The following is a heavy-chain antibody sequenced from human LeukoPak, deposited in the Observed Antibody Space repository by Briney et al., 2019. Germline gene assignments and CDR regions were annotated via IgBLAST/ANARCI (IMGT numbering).Heavy chain of an antibody. D-gene: IGHD3-3*01. V-gene: IGHV4-34*01. Sequence: PSETLSLTCAVYGGSFSDYYWSWIRQPPGKGLEWIGEINHSGSTNYSPSLKSRVTISVDTSKNQFSLKLSSVTAADTAVFYCARGQGYYDFWSGYYTHYYYMDVWGKGTTVTVSS. CDR2: INHSGST. CDR1: GGSFSDYY. CDR3: ARGQGYYDFWSGYYTHYYYMDV. J-gene: IGHJ6*03.